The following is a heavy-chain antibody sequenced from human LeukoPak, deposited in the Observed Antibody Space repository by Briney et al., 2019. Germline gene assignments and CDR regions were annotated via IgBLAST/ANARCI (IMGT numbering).Heavy chain of an antibody. V-gene: IGHV3-21*01. J-gene: IGHJ4*02. Sequence: GGSLRLSCAASGFTFSSYSMNWVRQAPGKGLEWVSSISSSSSYIYYADSVKGRFTIPRDNAKNSLYLQMNSLRAEDTAVYYCARGSPTKYYFDYWGQGTLVTVSS. CDR3: ARGSPTKYYFDY. CDR2: ISSSSSYI. D-gene: IGHD2-8*01. CDR1: GFTFSSYS.